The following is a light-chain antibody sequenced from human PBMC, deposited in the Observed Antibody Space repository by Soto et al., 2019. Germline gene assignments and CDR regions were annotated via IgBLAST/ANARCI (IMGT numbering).Light chain of an antibody. CDR1: SSNIGAGYD. V-gene: IGLV1-40*01. CDR3: QSYDSSLSGNVV. J-gene: IGLJ2*01. Sequence: QSVLTQPPSVSGAPGQRVTISCTGSSSNIGAGYDVHWYQQLPGTAPKLLIYGNSNQPSGVPDRFSGYKSGTSASRAITGLQAEDEADYYCQSYDSSLSGNVVFGGVTKLTVL. CDR2: GNS.